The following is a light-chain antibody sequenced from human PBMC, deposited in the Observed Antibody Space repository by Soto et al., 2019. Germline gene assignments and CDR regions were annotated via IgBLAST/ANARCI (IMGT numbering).Light chain of an antibody. J-gene: IGLJ1*01. CDR2: EVS. V-gene: IGLV2-14*01. CDR3: SSYTSSSTL. CDR1: SSDVGSYNY. Sequence: QSVLTQPASVSGSPGQSITISCTGTSSDVGSYNYVSWYQQHPGKAPKLMIYEVSDQPSGISSRFSGSKSGNTASLTISGLQTEDEADYYCSSYTSSSTLFGTGTKAPS.